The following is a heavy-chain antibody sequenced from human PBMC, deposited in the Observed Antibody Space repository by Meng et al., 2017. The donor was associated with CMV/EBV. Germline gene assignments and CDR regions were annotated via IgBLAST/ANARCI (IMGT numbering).Heavy chain of an antibody. J-gene: IGHJ4*02. CDR1: GFTFGDYA. V-gene: IGHV3-49*04. CDR3: TREKGIAVAGTIDY. CDR2: IRSKAYGGTT. Sequence: GESLKISCPASGFTFGDYAMSWVRQAPGKGLEWVGFIRSKAYGGTTEYAASVKGRFTISRDDSKSIAYLQMNSLKTEDTAVYYCTREKGIAVAGTIDYWGQGTLVTVSS. D-gene: IGHD6-19*01.